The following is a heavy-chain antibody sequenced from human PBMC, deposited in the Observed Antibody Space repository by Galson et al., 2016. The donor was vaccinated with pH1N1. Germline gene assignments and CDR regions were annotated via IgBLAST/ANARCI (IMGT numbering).Heavy chain of an antibody. CDR3: APGGDDYGGNPHWFDP. J-gene: IGHJ5*02. CDR2: IVPITGVT. V-gene: IGHV1-69*04. D-gene: IGHD4-23*01. CDR1: GGTFSTYV. Sequence: SVKVSCKASGGTFSTYVFIWVRQAPGQGLEWMGRIVPITGVTNYAQKFQDRVTITADESTSTAYMELSSLRSEDTGVYYCAPGGDDYGGNPHWFDPWGQGTLVTASS.